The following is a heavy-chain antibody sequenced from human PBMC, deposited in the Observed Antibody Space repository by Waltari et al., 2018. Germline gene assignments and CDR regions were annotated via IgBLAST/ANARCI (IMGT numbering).Heavy chain of an antibody. D-gene: IGHD6-19*01. J-gene: IGHJ4*02. CDR1: GFTFSTYA. CDR3: TKDRQSIQFEY. CDR2: VDNMGVRT. Sequence: EVQLLESGGGLVQPGESLRLSCAASGFTFSTYAMNWVRQAPGKGLGWLSTVDNMGVRTFYAASGHGLFTISRDNLMNTVYLQMNSLRAEDTALYYCTKDRQSIQFEYWGQGILVTVSS. V-gene: IGHV3-23*01.